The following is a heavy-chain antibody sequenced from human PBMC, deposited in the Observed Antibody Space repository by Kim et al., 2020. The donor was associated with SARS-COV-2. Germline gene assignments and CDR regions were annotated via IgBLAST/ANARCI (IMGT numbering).Heavy chain of an antibody. CDR3: PRGGRPLSDVGSF. Sequence: ASVKVSCKASGYTFSSYTVNWVRQAPGQGLEWMGWINTNTGKPMYAQGFTGRFVFSLDTSVSTTYLQISSLKAEDTALYYCPRGGRPLSDVGSFWGQGSL. J-gene: IGHJ1*01. CDR2: INTNTGKP. D-gene: IGHD1-26*01. CDR1: GYTFSSYT. V-gene: IGHV7-4-1*02.